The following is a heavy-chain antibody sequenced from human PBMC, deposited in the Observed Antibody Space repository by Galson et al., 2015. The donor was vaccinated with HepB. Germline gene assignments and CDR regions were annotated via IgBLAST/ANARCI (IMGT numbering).Heavy chain of an antibody. J-gene: IGHJ6*02. CDR3: AKDEWELLSRGMDV. CDR2: ISWNSGSI. D-gene: IGHD1-26*01. Sequence: SLRLSCAASGFTFDDYAMHWVRQAPGKGLEWVSGISWNSGSIGYADSVKGRFTISRDNAKNSLYLQMNSLRAEDTALYYCAKDEWELLSRGMDVWGQGTTVTVSS. V-gene: IGHV3-9*01. CDR1: GFTFDDYA.